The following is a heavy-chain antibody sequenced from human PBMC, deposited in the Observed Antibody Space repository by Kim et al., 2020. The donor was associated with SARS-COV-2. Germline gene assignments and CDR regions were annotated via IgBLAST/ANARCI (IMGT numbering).Heavy chain of an antibody. V-gene: IGHV1-24*01. CDR3: AGNYYGSGSYYNVDV. Sequence: ASVKVSCKVSGYTLTELSMHWVRQAPGKGLEWMGGFDPEDGETIYAQKFQGRVTMTEDTSTDTAYMELSSLRSEDTAVYYCAGNYYGSGSYYNVDVWGQGTTVTVSS. D-gene: IGHD3-10*01. CDR2: FDPEDGET. J-gene: IGHJ6*02. CDR1: GYTLTELS.